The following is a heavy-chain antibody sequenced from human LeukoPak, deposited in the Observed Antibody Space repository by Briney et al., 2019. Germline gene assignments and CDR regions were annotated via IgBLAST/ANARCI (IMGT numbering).Heavy chain of an antibody. CDR1: GFTFSSYG. CDR2: IWYYGSNK. J-gene: IGHJ6*02. Sequence: GGSLRLSCAASGFTFSSYGMHWVRQAPGKGLEGVAVIWYYGSNKYYADSVKGRFTISRDNSKNTLYLQMNSLRAEDTAVYYCARDFFAKYDFWSGYYTSYYYGMDVWGQGTTVTVSS. CDR3: ARDFFAKYDFWSGYYTSYYYGMDV. D-gene: IGHD3-3*01. V-gene: IGHV3-33*01.